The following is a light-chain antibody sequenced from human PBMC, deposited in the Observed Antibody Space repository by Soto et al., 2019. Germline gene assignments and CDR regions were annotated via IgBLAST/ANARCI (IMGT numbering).Light chain of an antibody. CDR2: DAS. CDR3: QQTYSTPIT. Sequence: FPLSATVGDRVTITCRASQSIRNWLAWYQQKPGKVPKLLIYDASNLQSGVPSRFSGSSSGTDFTLTITSLQPEDFATYYCQQTYSTPITFGQGTRLEIK. CDR1: QSIRNW. V-gene: IGKV1-39*01. J-gene: IGKJ5*01.